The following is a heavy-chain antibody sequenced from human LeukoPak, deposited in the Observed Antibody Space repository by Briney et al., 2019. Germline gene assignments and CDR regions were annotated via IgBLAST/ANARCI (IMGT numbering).Heavy chain of an antibody. CDR1: GFTFSSYW. D-gene: IGHD2-21*02. V-gene: IGHV3-30-3*01. J-gene: IGHJ4*02. CDR3: ARVGEIVVVTVQFDS. CDR2: ISYDGSNK. Sequence: GGSLRLSCAASGFTFSSYWMSWVRQAPGKGLEWVAVISYDGSNKFYADSVKGRFTISRDNSKDTLYLHMNSLRAEDTAVYYCARVGEIVVVTVQFDSWGQGTLVTVSS.